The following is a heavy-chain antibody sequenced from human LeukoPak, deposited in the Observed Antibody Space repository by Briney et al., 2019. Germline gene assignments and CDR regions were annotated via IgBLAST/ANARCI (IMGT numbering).Heavy chain of an antibody. CDR3: ARHAQQWELGY. Sequence: PSQTLSLTCTVSGGSISSGGYYWSWIRQPPGKGLEWIGYIYHSGSTYYNPSLKSRVTISVDRSKNQFSLKLSSVTAADTAVYYCARHAQQWELGYWGQGTLVTVSS. V-gene: IGHV4-30-2*01. CDR2: IYHSGST. J-gene: IGHJ4*02. D-gene: IGHD1-26*01. CDR1: GGSISSGGYY.